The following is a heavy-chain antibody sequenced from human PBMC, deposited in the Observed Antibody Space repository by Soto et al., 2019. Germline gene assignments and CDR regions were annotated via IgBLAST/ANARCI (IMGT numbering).Heavy chain of an antibody. Sequence: GGSLRLSCAASGFTFTSYSMTWVRQAPGKGLEWVSTISGVGSTTYYADSVKGRFTISRDNSKNTLYLQMNSLRAKDTAVYYCAKGGLSPGIPVARRSYYFDYWGQGTLVTVSS. CDR1: GFTFTSYS. CDR2: ISGVGSTT. D-gene: IGHD6-19*01. V-gene: IGHV3-23*01. CDR3: AKGGLSPGIPVARRSYYFDY. J-gene: IGHJ4*02.